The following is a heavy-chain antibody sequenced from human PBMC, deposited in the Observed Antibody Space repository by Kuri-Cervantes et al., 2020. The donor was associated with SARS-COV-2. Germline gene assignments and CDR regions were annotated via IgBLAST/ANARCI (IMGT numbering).Heavy chain of an antibody. J-gene: IGHJ4*02. D-gene: IGHD2-8*01. CDR3: AKDRFGVHDF. V-gene: IGHV3-30*18. Sequence: GESLKISCAASGFNFSRTDMHWVRQAPGKGLEWVAVISNDGKNKKCIGSGKGRFTISRDNSQSTLYLRMTSLRSEDTAMYYCAKDRFGVHDFWGQGTLVTVSS. CDR2: ISNDGKNK. CDR1: GFNFSRTD.